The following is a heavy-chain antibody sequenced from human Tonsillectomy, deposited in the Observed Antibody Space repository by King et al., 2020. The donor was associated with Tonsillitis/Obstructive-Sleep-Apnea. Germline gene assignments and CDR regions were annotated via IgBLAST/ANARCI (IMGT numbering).Heavy chain of an antibody. D-gene: IGHD3-10*01. CDR2: IDPSDSYT. V-gene: IGHV5-10-1*01. CDR1: GYSFTSYW. J-gene: IGHJ5*02. CDR3: ARMTEVQGVITDNWFDP. Sequence: EGQLVQSGAEVKKPGESLRISCKGSGYSFTSYWISWVRQMPGKGLEWLGRIDPSDSYTNYSPSFQGHVSISANKAISTAYLQWRSLKASDTAMYYCARMTEVQGVITDNWFDPWGQGTLVTVSS.